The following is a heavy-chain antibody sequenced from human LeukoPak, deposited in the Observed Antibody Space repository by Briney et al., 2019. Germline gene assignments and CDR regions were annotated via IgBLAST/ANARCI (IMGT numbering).Heavy chain of an antibody. CDR2: IWYDGSEK. V-gene: IGHV3-33*01. D-gene: IGHD2-15*01. CDR3: ARDRGWPAVHFDL. Sequence: GGSLRLSCAASRFTFRNYGMHWVRQAPGKGLEWVAAIWYDGSEKYYVDSVKGRFTVSRDNSKTTVYLQMNSLRDEDTAVYYCARDRGWPAVHFDLWGQGTLVTVSS. CDR1: RFTFRNYG. J-gene: IGHJ4*02.